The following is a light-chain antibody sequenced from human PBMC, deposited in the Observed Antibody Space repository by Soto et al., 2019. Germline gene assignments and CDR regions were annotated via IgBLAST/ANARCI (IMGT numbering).Light chain of an antibody. V-gene: IGLV1-47*02. CDR2: SSH. CDR3: ATWDDTLSGPNWV. J-gene: IGLJ3*02. CDR1: SSNIGSNY. Sequence: QSVLTQPPSASGTPGQRVTISCSGSSSNIGSNYVYWYQQLPGTAPKLLIYSSHQRPSGVPDRFSASKSDTSASLAISGLRSEDEADYYCATWDDTLSGPNWVFGGGTKRPS.